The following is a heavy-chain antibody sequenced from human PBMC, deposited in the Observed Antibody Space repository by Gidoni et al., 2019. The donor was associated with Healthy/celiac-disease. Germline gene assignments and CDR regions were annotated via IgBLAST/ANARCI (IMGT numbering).Heavy chain of an antibody. CDR3: ARQAPGPMRGGLRGGWFDP. D-gene: IGHD4-17*01. CDR2: IYYSGST. Sequence: QLQLQESGPGLVKPSETLSLTCTVSGGSIRSSSYYWGWIRQPPGKGLEWIGSIYYSGSTYYNPSLKSRVTISVDTSNNQFSLKLSSVTAADTAVYYCARQAPGPMRGGLRGGWFDPWGQGTLVTVSS. V-gene: IGHV4-39*01. CDR1: GGSIRSSSYY. J-gene: IGHJ5*02.